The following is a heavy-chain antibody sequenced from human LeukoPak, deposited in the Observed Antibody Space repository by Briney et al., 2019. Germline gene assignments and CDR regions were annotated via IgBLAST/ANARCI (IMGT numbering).Heavy chain of an antibody. V-gene: IGHV3-23*01. J-gene: IGHJ5*02. Sequence: GGSLRLSCAASGFTFSSYAMSWVRQAPGKGLEWVSTISDSGGSTFYADSVKGRFTISRGNSKNTLYVQMNSLRAEDTAVYSCAKNGEVLSWFDPWGQGTLVTVSS. CDR1: GFTFSSYA. CDR3: AKNGEVLSWFDP. D-gene: IGHD3-10*01. CDR2: ISDSGGST.